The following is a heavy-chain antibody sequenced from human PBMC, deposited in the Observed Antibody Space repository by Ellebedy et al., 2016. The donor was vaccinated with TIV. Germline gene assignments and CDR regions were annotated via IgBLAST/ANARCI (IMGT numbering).Heavy chain of an antibody. CDR1: GGTFSSYT. CDR3: ARAPRYCSGSSCHPDNYFDP. CDR2: IIPIFGTT. D-gene: IGHD2-15*01. V-gene: IGHV1-69*13. Sequence: SVKVSXXASGGTFSSYTISWVRQAPGQGLEWVGGIIPIFGTTNYAQKFQGRVTITADESTTTVNMELSSLTSADTAVYFCARAPRYCSGSSCHPDNYFDPWGQGTLVTVSS. J-gene: IGHJ5*02.